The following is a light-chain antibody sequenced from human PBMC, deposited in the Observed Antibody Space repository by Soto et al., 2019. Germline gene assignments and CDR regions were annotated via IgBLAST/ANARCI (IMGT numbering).Light chain of an antibody. V-gene: IGKV1-5*01. CDR1: QTFSDW. J-gene: IGKJ1*01. Sequence: QLTPSPSTLSASVGGRVTITCRASQTFSDWLAWYQQKPGEAPRLLISDVSHLESGVPSRFSGSGSGREFTLTISSLQPDDFATYYCQQYNTYSPTFGQGTKVDNK. CDR2: DVS. CDR3: QQYNTYSPT.